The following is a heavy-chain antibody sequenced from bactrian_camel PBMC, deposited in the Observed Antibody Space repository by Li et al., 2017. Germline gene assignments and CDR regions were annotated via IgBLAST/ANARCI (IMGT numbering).Heavy chain of an antibody. Sequence: VQLVESGGGLVQPGTSARLSCVASEFSLYMVWVRQAPGKGLEWVASIYTGTDRTYYSDSVKGRVAIWQDNAKNTIYLQINYLRPEDTAMYYCAARYQGGFGYGGLCRDDPTDFPYWGRGTQVTVS. CDR2: IYTGTDRT. CDR1: EFSLY. V-gene: IGHV3S40*01. J-gene: IGHJ6*01. CDR3: AARYQGGFGYGGLCRDDPTDFPY. D-gene: IGHD5*01.